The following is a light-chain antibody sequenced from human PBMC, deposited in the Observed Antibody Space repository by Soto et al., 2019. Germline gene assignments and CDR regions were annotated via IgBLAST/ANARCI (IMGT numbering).Light chain of an antibody. CDR1: QNVARY. J-gene: IGKJ4*01. Sequence: EIVLTQSPATLSLSPGERATLSCRASQNVARYLAWYQQKPGQAPRLLIYDASNRATGIPARFSGSGFGTDFTLTISSLETEDFAVYYCQHRSNWLLTFGGGTRVDI. V-gene: IGKV3-11*01. CDR3: QHRSNWLLT. CDR2: DAS.